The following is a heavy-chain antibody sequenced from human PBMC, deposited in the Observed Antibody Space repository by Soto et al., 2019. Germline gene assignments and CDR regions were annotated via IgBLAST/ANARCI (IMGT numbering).Heavy chain of an antibody. CDR2: IYYSGST. CDR3: ASVGTYYDFWSGYSPGDWFDP. CDR1: GGSISSGDYY. V-gene: IGHV4-30-4*01. Sequence: SETLSLTCTVSGGSISSGDYYWSWIRQPPGKGLEWIGYIYYSGSTYYNPSLKSRVTISVDTSKNQFSLKLSSVTAADTAVYYCASVGTYYDFWSGYSPGDWFDPRGQGTLVTVSS. D-gene: IGHD3-3*01. J-gene: IGHJ5*02.